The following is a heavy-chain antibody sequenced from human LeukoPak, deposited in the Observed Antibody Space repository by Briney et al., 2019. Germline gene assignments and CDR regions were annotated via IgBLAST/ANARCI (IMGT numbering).Heavy chain of an antibody. J-gene: IGHJ4*02. Sequence: GGSLRLSCAASGFSFVNHWMSWVRQAPGKGLEGLANIKQDGSETYYLDSVKGRFTVSRDNAKNSLYLQMNTLRAEDTAIYYCARDPRYSYDDSGTFDSWGQGTLVTVSS. CDR2: IKQDGSET. V-gene: IGHV3-7*01. CDR1: GFSFVNHW. D-gene: IGHD3-22*01. CDR3: ARDPRYSYDDSGTFDS.